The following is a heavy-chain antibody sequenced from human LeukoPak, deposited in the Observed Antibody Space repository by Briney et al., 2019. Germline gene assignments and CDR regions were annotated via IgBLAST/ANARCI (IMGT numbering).Heavy chain of an antibody. Sequence: SETLSLTCTVSGGSVTDYYWSWIRQSPGKGLEWIGYIYYTGTSYNPSLKSRVTISVDTSKNQFSLKLSSVTAADTAVYYCARLRIAAAGTSDYWGQGTLVTVSS. CDR1: GGSVTDYY. V-gene: IGHV4-59*02. CDR2: IYYTGT. CDR3: ARLRIAAAGTSDY. J-gene: IGHJ4*02. D-gene: IGHD6-13*01.